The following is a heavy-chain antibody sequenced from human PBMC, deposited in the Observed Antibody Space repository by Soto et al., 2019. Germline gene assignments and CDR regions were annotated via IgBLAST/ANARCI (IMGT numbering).Heavy chain of an antibody. V-gene: IGHV3-21*01. Sequence: GGSLRLSCAASGFTFSSYSMNWVRQAPGKGLEWVSSISSSSSYIYYADSVKGRFTISRDNAKNSLYLQMNSLRAEDTAVYYCARELRLSGPRPQLKEGDAFDIWGQGTMVTVSS. CDR2: ISSSSSYI. CDR1: GFTFSSYS. D-gene: IGHD2-15*01. J-gene: IGHJ3*02. CDR3: ARELRLSGPRPQLKEGDAFDI.